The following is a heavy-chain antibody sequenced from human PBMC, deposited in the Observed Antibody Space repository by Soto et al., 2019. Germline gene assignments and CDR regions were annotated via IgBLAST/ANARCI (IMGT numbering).Heavy chain of an antibody. CDR1: GGSLXDYF. D-gene: IGHD2-21*01. J-gene: IGHJ6*03. CDR3: ARGGISHWAYFYYMDV. Sequence: PSETLSLTCVFSGGSLXDYFWSLIRQPPGMALEWIGEINHLGSINYNPSLKSRVTMSVDTSKNQFSLTLNSVTAADTATYYCARGGISHWAYFYYMDVWDRGTTVTVSS. V-gene: IGHV4-34*01. CDR2: INHLGSI.